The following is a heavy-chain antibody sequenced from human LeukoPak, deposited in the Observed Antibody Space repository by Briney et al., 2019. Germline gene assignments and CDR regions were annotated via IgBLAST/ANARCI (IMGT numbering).Heavy chain of an antibody. D-gene: IGHD4-17*01. V-gene: IGHV1-69*04. J-gene: IGHJ4*02. Sequence: SVKVSCKASGGTFSSYAISWVRQAPGQGLEWMGRIIPIFGIANYAQKFQGRATITADKSTSTAYMELSSLRSEDTAVYYCARDLTVAMAFRYYFDYWGQGTLVTVSS. CDR3: ARDLTVAMAFRYYFDY. CDR2: IIPIFGIA. CDR1: GGTFSSYA.